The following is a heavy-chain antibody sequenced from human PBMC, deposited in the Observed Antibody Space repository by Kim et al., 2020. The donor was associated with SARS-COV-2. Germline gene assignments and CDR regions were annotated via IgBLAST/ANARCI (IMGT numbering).Heavy chain of an antibody. CDR2: IWHDGETK. CDR3: VAYLGAGSFLH. CDR1: GFIFNMYG. Sequence: GGSLRLSCAASGFIFNMYGLQWVRQAPGKGLQWVAIIWHDGETKVYADSVEGRFTISRDDSKSTVFLQMNSLRVEDTAVYYCVAYLGAGSFLHWGQGTTVTVS. V-gene: IGHV3-33*01. D-gene: IGHD3-16*01. J-gene: IGHJ6*02.